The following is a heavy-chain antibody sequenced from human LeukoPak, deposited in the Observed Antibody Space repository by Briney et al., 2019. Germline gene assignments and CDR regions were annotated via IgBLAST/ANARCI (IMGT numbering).Heavy chain of an antibody. J-gene: IGHJ4*02. Sequence: PSETLSLTCNVSGDSISSYNWWNWVRQPPGKGLERIGEIYQSGTTNYNPSLKSRATISVDESKNQFSLKLSSVTAADTALYYCARVPYYGSGTFTDYWGQGTLVTVSP. D-gene: IGHD3-10*01. CDR3: ARVPYYGSGTFTDY. V-gene: IGHV4-4*02. CDR2: IYQSGTT. CDR1: GDSISSYNW.